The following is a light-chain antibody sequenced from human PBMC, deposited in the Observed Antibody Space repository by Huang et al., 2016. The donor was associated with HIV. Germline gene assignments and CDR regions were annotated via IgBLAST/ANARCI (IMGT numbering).Light chain of an antibody. CDR2: GAS. Sequence: EIVMTQSPATLSVSPGERATLSCRASQSVSSNLAWYQQKPGQGPRLLIYGASTRATGIPARFSGSGSGTEFTLTISSLQSEDFAVYYCQQYNNWPPLITCGQGTRLEIK. CDR3: QQYNNWPPLIT. V-gene: IGKV3-15*01. J-gene: IGKJ5*01. CDR1: QSVSSN.